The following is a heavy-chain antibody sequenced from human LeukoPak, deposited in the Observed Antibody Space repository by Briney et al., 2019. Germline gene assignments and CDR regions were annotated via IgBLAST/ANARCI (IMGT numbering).Heavy chain of an antibody. Sequence: SETLSLTCTVSGGSLISAAYYWAWIRQSPGKGLEWIGGLYYTGSAYYNPSLKSRVTIFVDTSKKQFSLKLTSVTAGDTAVYYCARQGGSPDWFDPWGQGTLVTVSS. CDR2: LYYTGSA. CDR3: ARQGGSPDWFDP. V-gene: IGHV4-39*01. CDR1: GGSLISAAYY. D-gene: IGHD1-26*01. J-gene: IGHJ5*02.